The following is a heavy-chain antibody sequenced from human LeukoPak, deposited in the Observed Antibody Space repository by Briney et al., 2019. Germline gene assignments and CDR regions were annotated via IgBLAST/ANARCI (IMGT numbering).Heavy chain of an antibody. CDR1: GFTFSSYG. D-gene: IGHD1-26*01. V-gene: IGHV3-30*02. Sequence: KPGGSLRLSCAASGFTFSSYGMHWVRQAPGKGLEWVAFIRYDGSNKYYADSVKGRFTISRDNSKNTLYLQMNSLRVEDTGVYYCASWGEGALDNWGQGTLVTVSS. CDR3: ASWGEGALDN. CDR2: IRYDGSNK. J-gene: IGHJ4*02.